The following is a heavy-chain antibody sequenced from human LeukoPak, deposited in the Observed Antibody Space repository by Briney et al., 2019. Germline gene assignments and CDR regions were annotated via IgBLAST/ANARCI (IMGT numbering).Heavy chain of an antibody. Sequence: PGRSLRLSCAASGFTFSNYGLHWVRQAPGKGLEWLAVMWFDGSHKCYADSVKGRFTISRDNSKSMLYLQMNSLRAEDTAVYYCARDITGDPPPYYFDYWGQGSLVTVSS. J-gene: IGHJ4*02. V-gene: IGHV3-33*01. CDR1: GFTFSNYG. CDR3: ARDITGDPPPYYFDY. CDR2: MWFDGSHK. D-gene: IGHD7-27*01.